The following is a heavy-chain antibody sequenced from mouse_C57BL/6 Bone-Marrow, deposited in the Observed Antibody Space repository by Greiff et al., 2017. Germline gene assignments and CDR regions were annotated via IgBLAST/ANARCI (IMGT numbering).Heavy chain of an antibody. J-gene: IGHJ2*01. CDR1: GYTFTSYW. D-gene: IGHD2-2*01. CDR2: IDPSDSYT. CDR3: ARSGVYGYDEGVDY. Sequence: QVQLQQPGAELVKPGASVKLSCKASGYTFTSYWMQWVKQRPGQGLEWIGEIDPSDSYTNYNQKFKGKATLTVDPSSSTAYMQLSSLTSEDSAVYYCARSGVYGYDEGVDYWGQGTTLTVSS. V-gene: IGHV1-50*01.